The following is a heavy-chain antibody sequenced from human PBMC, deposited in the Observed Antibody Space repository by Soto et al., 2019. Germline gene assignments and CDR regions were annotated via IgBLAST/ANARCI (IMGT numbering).Heavy chain of an antibody. V-gene: IGHV3-23*01. CDR3: AKGVDSVVVPASVVGHSYGMDV. CDR2: ISCSGGST. D-gene: IGHD2-2*01. Sequence: GGSLRLPCAASGFTFNSYSMSWVRQAPGEGLEGVSVISCSGGSTYYADSVKGRFTISRDNSKNTLYPQMNSLRAEDTAVYYCAKGVDSVVVPASVVGHSYGMDVWGQGTTVTVSS. J-gene: IGHJ6*02. CDR1: GFTFNSYS.